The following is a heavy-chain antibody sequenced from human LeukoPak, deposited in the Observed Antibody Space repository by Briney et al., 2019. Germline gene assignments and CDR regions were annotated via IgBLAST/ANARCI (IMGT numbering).Heavy chain of an antibody. D-gene: IGHD3-22*01. V-gene: IGHV1-8*01. CDR1: GYTFTSYD. CDR2: INPNSGNT. Sequence: ASVKVSCKASGYTFTSYDINWVRQATGQGLEWMGWINPNSGNTGYAQKFQGRVTMTRNTSISTAYMEVSGLRSEDTAVYYCARGMDYDSRGYYSGYWGQGTLATVSS. CDR3: ARGMDYDSRGYYSGY. J-gene: IGHJ4*02.